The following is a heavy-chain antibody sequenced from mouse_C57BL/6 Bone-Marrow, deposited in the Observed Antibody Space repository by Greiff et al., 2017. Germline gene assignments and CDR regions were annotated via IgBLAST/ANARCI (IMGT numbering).Heavy chain of an antibody. CDR3: ARVGLLLGDLDY. CDR1: GYSITSGYY. Sequence: DVKLQESGPGLVQPSQSLSLTCSFTGYSITSGYYWNWFRQFPGNKLEWMGYISYDGSNNYNPSPINRISITRDPSKNQFFLKLNSVTTEDTATYYCARVGLLLGDLDYWGQGTTLTVSS. CDR2: ISYDGSN. V-gene: IGHV3-6*01. D-gene: IGHD2-10*01. J-gene: IGHJ2*01.